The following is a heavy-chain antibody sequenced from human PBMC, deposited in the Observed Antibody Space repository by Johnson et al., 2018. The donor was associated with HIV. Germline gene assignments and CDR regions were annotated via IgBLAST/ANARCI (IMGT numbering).Heavy chain of an antibody. Sequence: QVQLVESGGGVVQPGRSLRLSCAASGFTFSSYAMHWVRQAPGKGLEWVAVISYDGSNKYYADSVKGRFTISRDNSKNTLYLQMNSLRAEDTAVDYCARGGIAAAGYAFDIWGQGTMVTVSS. CDR3: ARGGIAAAGYAFDI. D-gene: IGHD6-13*01. V-gene: IGHV3-30-3*01. J-gene: IGHJ3*02. CDR2: ISYDGSNK. CDR1: GFTFSSYA.